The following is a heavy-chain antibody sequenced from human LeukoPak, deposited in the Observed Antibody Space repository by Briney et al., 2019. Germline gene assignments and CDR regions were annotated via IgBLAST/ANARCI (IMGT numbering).Heavy chain of an antibody. Sequence: GESLKISCKGSGYSFTSYWIGWVRQMPGEGVEWMGIIYPGGSDTRYSPSFQGQVTISADKSISTAYLQWSSLKASDTAMYYCARTVYYDSSGYYYYWGQGTLVTVSS. CDR2: IYPGGSDT. V-gene: IGHV5-51*01. CDR3: ARTVYYDSSGYYYY. D-gene: IGHD3-22*01. J-gene: IGHJ4*02. CDR1: GYSFTSYW.